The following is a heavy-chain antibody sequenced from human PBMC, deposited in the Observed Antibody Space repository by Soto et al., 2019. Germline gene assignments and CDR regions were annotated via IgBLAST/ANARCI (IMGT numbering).Heavy chain of an antibody. CDR3: VKQQVLRRGFFDF. V-gene: IGHV3-48*03. D-gene: IGHD6-13*01. J-gene: IGHJ4*02. CDR2: IRSGGSTI. Sequence: EVQLVESGGGLVQPGGSLRLSCAASGFTFSSFEMNWVRQTPRKGLEWLSYIRSGGSTIYYADSVKGRFTTSRDNARNSLFLQMNSLRAEDTAVYYCVKQQVLRRGFFDFWGQGTLVTVSS. CDR1: GFTFSSFE.